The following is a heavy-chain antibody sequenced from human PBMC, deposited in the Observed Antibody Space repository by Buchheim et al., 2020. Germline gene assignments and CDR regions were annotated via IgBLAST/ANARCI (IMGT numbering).Heavy chain of an antibody. Sequence: QVQLHESGPGLVKPSETLSLTCTVSGGSISSYYWSWIRQPPGKGLEWIGYIYYSGSTNYNPSLKSRVTISVDTSKNQFSLKLSSVTAADTAVYYCARDSYGGNSVYFDYWGQGTL. V-gene: IGHV4-59*01. CDR2: IYYSGST. CDR1: GGSISSYY. CDR3: ARDSYGGNSVYFDY. D-gene: IGHD4-23*01. J-gene: IGHJ4*02.